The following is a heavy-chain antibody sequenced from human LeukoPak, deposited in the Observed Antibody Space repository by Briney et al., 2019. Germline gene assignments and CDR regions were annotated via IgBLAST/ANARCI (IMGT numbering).Heavy chain of an antibody. CDR2: IIPIFGTA. J-gene: IGHJ6*03. Sequence: SVKVSCKASGGTFSSYAISWVRQAPGQGLEWMGGIIPIFGTANYAQKFQGRVTITTDESTSTAYMELSSLRSEDTAVYYCARDLAGIAAAGNYYYYYTDVWGKGTTVTVSS. CDR1: GGTFSSYA. CDR3: ARDLAGIAAAGNYYYYYTDV. D-gene: IGHD6-13*01. V-gene: IGHV1-69*05.